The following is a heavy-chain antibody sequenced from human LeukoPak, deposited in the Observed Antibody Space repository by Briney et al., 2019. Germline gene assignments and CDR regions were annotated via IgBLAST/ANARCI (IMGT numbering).Heavy chain of an antibody. V-gene: IGHV3-33*01. D-gene: IGHD6-13*01. Sequence: GGSLRLSCAASGFSFSSYGMHWVRQAPGKGLEWVAAIWYDGSNGYYEDSVKGRFTISSDNSKNTVYLQMDSLRVEDTAVYYCARPPQQRVWFFDDWGQGTLVTVSS. J-gene: IGHJ4*02. CDR1: GFSFSSYG. CDR3: ARPPQQRVWFFDD. CDR2: IWYDGSNG.